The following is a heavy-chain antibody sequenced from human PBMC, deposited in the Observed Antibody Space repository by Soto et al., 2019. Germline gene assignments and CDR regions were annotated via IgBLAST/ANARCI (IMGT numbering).Heavy chain of an antibody. CDR3: ARDRSRNWFAP. CDR1: GGSISSYY. V-gene: IGHV4-59*01. Sequence: SETLSLTCTVSGGSISSYYWSWIRQPPGQGLGWIGYIYYSAGTNYNPSLKSRVTISLDTSKNQFSLKLSSVTGVDRAGYHSARDRSRNWFAPWCQGTLVSVSS. CDR2: IYYSAGT. D-gene: IGHD2-2*01. J-gene: IGHJ5*02.